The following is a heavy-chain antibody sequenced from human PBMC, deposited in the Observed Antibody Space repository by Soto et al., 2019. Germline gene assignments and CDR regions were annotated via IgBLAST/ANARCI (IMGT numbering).Heavy chain of an antibody. CDR1: GFTFSSYE. CDR2: ISSSGSTI. V-gene: IGHV3-48*03. Sequence: GGSLRLSCAASGFTFSSYEMNWVRQAPGKGLEWVSYISSSGSTIYYADSVKGRFTISRDNAKNSLYLQMNGLRAEDTAVYYCARVSIVVVTTYPGDYYGMDVWGQGTTVTVSS. J-gene: IGHJ6*02. CDR3: ARVSIVVVTTYPGDYYGMDV. D-gene: IGHD2-21*02.